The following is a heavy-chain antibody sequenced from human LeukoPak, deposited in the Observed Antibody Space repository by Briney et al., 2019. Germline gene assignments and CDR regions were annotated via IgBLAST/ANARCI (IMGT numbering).Heavy chain of an antibody. CDR1: GFTFSSYS. V-gene: IGHV3-21*01. CDR3: ARDQGIQLWLPFDP. J-gene: IGHJ5*02. Sequence: GGSLRLSCAASGFTFSSYSMNWVRQAPGKGLEWVSSISSSSSYIYYADSVKGRFTISRDNAKNSLYLQINSLRAEDAAVYYCARDQGIQLWLPFDPWGQGTLVTVSS. CDR2: ISSSSSYI. D-gene: IGHD5-18*01.